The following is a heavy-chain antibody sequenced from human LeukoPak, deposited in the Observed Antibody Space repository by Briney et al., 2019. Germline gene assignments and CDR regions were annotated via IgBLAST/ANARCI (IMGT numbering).Heavy chain of an antibody. J-gene: IGHJ4*02. V-gene: IGHV4-39*01. CDR3: ASAAAGDDWSCDNDY. CDR1: FGFIRRSSYF. D-gene: IGHD3-9*01. Sequence: SETLSLTCTFSFGFIRRSSYFWGWIRQSPGKGLEWIGGISYTGSTYYNPSLKSRVTISVDTSKNQFSLKLSSVTAADTAVYYCASAAAGDDWSCDNDYWGQGTLVTVSS. CDR2: ISYTGST.